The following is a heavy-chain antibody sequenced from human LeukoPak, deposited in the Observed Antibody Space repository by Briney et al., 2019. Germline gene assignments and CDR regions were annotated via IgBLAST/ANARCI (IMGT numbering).Heavy chain of an antibody. V-gene: IGHV3-21*01. Sequence: GGSLRLSCAASGFTFSSYSMKWVRQAPGKGLECVSSLSSSSSYIYYADSVKGRFTISRDNAKNSLYLQMNSLRAEDTAVYYCARGPHGDYLIPIWFDPWGQGTLVTVSS. CDR2: LSSSSSYI. CDR3: ARGPHGDYLIPIWFDP. CDR1: GFTFSSYS. J-gene: IGHJ5*02. D-gene: IGHD4-17*01.